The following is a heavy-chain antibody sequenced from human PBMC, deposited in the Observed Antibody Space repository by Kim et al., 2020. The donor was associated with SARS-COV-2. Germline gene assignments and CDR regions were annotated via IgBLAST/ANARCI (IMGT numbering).Heavy chain of an antibody. D-gene: IGHD3-10*01. V-gene: IGHV3-7*03. CDR3: ARYGHMPVDY. J-gene: IGHJ4*02. Sequence: EKNDVDSVKGRFTTSRDNAKNPLYLLMNSLRPKDTALYYCARYGHMPVDYWGQGTLVTVSS. CDR2: EK.